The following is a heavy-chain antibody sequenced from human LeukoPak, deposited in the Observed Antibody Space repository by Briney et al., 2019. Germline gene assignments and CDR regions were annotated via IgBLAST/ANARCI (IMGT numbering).Heavy chain of an antibody. CDR3: AKSRGFKLERRHGLPYYFDY. CDR1: GFTFSSYA. V-gene: IGHV3-23*01. J-gene: IGHJ4*02. CDR2: ISGSGGST. D-gene: IGHD1-1*01. Sequence: GGSLRLSCAASGFTFSSYAMSWVRQAPGRGLEWVSAISGSGGSTYYADSVKGRFTISRDNSKNTLYLQMNSLRAEDTAVYYCAKSRGFKLERRHGLPYYFDYWGQGTLVTVSS.